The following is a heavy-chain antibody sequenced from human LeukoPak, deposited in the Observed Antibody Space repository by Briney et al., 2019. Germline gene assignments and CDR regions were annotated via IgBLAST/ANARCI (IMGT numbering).Heavy chain of an antibody. Sequence: ASVKVSCKASGYTFTSYGISWVRQAPGQGPEWMGWISAYNGNTNYALKLQGRVTMTTDTSTSTAYMELRSLRSDDTAVYYCARDTPYCSSTSCYSDYWGQGTLVTVSS. CDR2: ISAYNGNT. CDR3: ARDTPYCSSTSCYSDY. V-gene: IGHV1-18*01. D-gene: IGHD2-2*01. J-gene: IGHJ4*02. CDR1: GYTFTSYG.